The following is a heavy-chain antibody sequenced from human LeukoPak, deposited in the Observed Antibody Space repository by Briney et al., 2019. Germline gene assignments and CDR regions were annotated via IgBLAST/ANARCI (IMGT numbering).Heavy chain of an antibody. D-gene: IGHD2-15*01. CDR3: ARYCSGGSCYSALDY. J-gene: IGHJ4*02. CDR2: INPNSGGT. Sequence: ASVKVSCKASGYTFTGYYMHWVRQAPGQGLAWMGWINPNSGGTNYAQKFQGRVTMTRDTSISTAYMELSRLRSDDTAVYYCARYCSGGSCYSALDYWGQGTLVTVSS. V-gene: IGHV1-2*02. CDR1: GYTFTGYY.